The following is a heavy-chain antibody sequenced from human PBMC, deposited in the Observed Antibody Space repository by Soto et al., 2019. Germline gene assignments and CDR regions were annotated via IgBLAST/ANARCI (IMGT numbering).Heavy chain of an antibody. CDR1: GFTFSNYV. Sequence: EVHLLDSGGGLVQPGGSLRLSCAASGFTFSNYVMSWVRQPPGKGLEWVSSISGSGDNTYYADSVKGRFTISRDNSKNTLFLQMNTLRAEDTAVYYCAKLPLVRALGFDYWGQGTLVTVSS. J-gene: IGHJ4*02. V-gene: IGHV3-23*01. CDR3: AKLPLVRALGFDY. D-gene: IGHD3-10*01. CDR2: ISGSGDNT.